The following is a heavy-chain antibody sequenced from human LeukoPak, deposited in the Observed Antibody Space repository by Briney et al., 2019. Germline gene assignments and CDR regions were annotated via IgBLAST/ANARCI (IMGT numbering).Heavy chain of an antibody. J-gene: IGHJ6*03. Sequence: GGSLRLSCAASGFTFSSYAMHWVRQAPGKGLEWVAVISYDGSNKYYADSVKGRFTISRDNSKNTLYLQMNSLRAEDTAVYYCAKDYRYCSSTSCYFYYYYYMDVWGKGTTVTVSS. D-gene: IGHD2-2*01. V-gene: IGHV3-30-3*01. CDR1: GFTFSSYA. CDR3: AKDYRYCSSTSCYFYYYYYMDV. CDR2: ISYDGSNK.